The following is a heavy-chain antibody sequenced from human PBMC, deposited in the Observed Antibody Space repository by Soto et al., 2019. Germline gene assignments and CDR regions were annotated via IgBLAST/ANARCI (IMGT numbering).Heavy chain of an antibody. CDR3: ARGNHIVVVPAAIVRYYYYGMDV. CDR2: IIPIFGTA. V-gene: IGHV1-69*06. J-gene: IGHJ6*02. CDR1: GGTFSSYA. Sequence: QVQLVQSGAEVKKPGSSVKVSCKASGGTFSSYAISWVRQAPGQGLEWMGGIIPIFGTANYAQKFKGRVTTTADKSTSTAYMELSSLRSEDTAVYYCARGNHIVVVPAAIVRYYYYGMDVWGQGTTVTVSS. D-gene: IGHD2-2*01.